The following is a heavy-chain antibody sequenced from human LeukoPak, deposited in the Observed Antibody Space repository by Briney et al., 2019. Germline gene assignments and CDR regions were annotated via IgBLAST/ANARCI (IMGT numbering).Heavy chain of an antibody. Sequence: PSETLSLPCAVYGGSFSGYYWSWIRQPPGKGLEWIGEINHSGSTNYNPSLKSRVTISVDTSKNQFSLKLSSVTAADTAVYYCARGTDIVVVVAASTFDPWGQGTLVTVSS. V-gene: IGHV4-34*01. CDR1: GGSFSGYY. CDR2: INHSGST. CDR3: ARGTDIVVVVAASTFDP. J-gene: IGHJ5*02. D-gene: IGHD2-15*01.